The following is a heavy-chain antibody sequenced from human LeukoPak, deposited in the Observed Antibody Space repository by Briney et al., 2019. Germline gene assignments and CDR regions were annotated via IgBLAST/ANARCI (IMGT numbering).Heavy chain of an antibody. D-gene: IGHD1-26*01. CDR1: GYTLSSNW. CDR3: ARHRVGIYSRNHAFDI. J-gene: IGHJ3*02. Sequence: GESLKISCKASGYTLSSNWIGWVRQMPGKGLEWMGLIYPGDSDTRYSPSFQGQVTISADKSSSTAYLQWSSLKASDTAMYYCARHRVGIYSRNHAFDIWGQGTMVTVSS. V-gene: IGHV5-51*01. CDR2: IYPGDSDT.